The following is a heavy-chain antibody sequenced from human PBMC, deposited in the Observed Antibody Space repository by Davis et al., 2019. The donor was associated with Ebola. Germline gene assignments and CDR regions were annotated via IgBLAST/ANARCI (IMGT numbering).Heavy chain of an antibody. CDR3: AGVGSRDYFDY. D-gene: IGHD2-2*03. CDR1: GYTFTRHA. CDR2: INPSGGIT. J-gene: IGHJ4*02. Sequence: ASVKVSCKASGYTFTRHAITWVRQAPGQGLEWMGIINPSGGITIYAQKFQGRVTMTRDTSTSTVYMELSSLRSEDTAVYYCAGVGSRDYFDYWGQGTQVTVSS. V-gene: IGHV1-46*01.